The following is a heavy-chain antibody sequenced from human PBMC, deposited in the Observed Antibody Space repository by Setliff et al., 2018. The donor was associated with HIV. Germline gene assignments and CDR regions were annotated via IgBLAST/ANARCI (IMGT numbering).Heavy chain of an antibody. V-gene: IGHV3-20*04. J-gene: IGHJ4*02. CDR1: GFTFDDYG. Sequence: PGGSLRLSCAASGFTFDDYGMTWVRQAPGQGLEWVSGSNWNGGGTGYADSVKGRFTISRDNTKNSLYLQMNSLRAEDTAVYYCARYNWNPLGYRFDYWGQGTLVTVSS. D-gene: IGHD1-20*01. CDR3: ARYNWNPLGYRFDY. CDR2: SNWNGGGT.